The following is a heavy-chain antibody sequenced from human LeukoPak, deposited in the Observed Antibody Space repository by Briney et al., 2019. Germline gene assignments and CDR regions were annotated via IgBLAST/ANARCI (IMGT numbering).Heavy chain of an antibody. V-gene: IGHV1-24*01. J-gene: IGHJ4*02. CDR1: GYTLTELS. D-gene: IGHD1-1*01. Sequence: ASVKVSCKVSGYTLTELSMHWVRQAPGKGLEWMGGFDPEDGETIYAQRFQGRVTMTEDTSTDTAYMEQSSLRSEDTAVYYCATGERASPELERRRNFDYWGQGTLVTVSS. CDR3: ATGERASPELERRRNFDY. CDR2: FDPEDGET.